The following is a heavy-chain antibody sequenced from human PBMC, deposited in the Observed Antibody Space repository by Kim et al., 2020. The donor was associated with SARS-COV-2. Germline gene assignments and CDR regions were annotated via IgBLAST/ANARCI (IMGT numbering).Heavy chain of an antibody. Sequence: GYADSVKGRFTISRDNAKNSLYLQMNSLRAEDTALYYCAKDISYYYGMDVWGQGTTVTVSS. V-gene: IGHV3-9*01. CDR3: AKDISYYYGMDV. J-gene: IGHJ6*02.